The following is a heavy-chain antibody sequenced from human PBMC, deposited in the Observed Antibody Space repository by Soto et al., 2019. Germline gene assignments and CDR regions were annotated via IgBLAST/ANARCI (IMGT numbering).Heavy chain of an antibody. CDR3: ASERNRGWSDS. V-gene: IGHV4-59*08. J-gene: IGHJ5*01. CDR1: SGSISGHY. CDR2: IYYRGST. Sequence: QVQLQESGPGLVKPSETLSLTCTVSSGSISGHYWSWVRQPPGKGLEWIGHIYYRGSTNYNPSLKSGATSSAXTSKNEFALKLNSVTAADTALYYCASERNRGWSDSWGQGTLVTVSS. D-gene: IGHD1-1*01.